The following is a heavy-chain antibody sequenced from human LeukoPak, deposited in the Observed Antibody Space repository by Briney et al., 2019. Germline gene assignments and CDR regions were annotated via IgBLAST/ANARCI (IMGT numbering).Heavy chain of an antibody. CDR2: TYYRSTWYN. CDR1: GDSVSSNSVT. CDR3: ARRLTQYDCFDP. Sequence: SQTLSLTCAISGDSVSSNSVTWNSIRQSPSRGLEWLGRTYYRSTWYNDYAVSVRGRITVNPDTSKNQFSLHLNSVTPEDTAVYYCARRLTQYDCFDPWGQGILVTVSS. D-gene: IGHD2-2*01. J-gene: IGHJ5*02. V-gene: IGHV6-1*01.